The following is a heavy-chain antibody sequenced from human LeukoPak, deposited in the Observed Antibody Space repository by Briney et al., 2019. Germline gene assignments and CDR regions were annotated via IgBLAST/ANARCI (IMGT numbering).Heavy chain of an antibody. D-gene: IGHD6-19*01. CDR1: GFTFSSHG. CDR3: ARDYSSGWYANMDV. Sequence: PGGSLRLSCAASGFTFSSHGMNWVRQDPGKGLEWVSGISPSGGITYYTDSVKGRFTISRDNSKNTVSLQMNSLRAEDTAVYYCARDYSSGWYANMDVWGKGTTVTVSS. V-gene: IGHV3-23*01. J-gene: IGHJ6*03. CDR2: ISPSGGIT.